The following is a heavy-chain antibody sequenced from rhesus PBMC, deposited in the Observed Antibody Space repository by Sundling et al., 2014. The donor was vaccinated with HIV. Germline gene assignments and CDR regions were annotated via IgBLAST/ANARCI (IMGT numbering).Heavy chain of an antibody. CDR3: TGGRGFGLGSDS. D-gene: IGHD3-3*01. V-gene: IGHV4-147*01. Sequence: QLQLQESGPGLVKPSETLSVTCAVSGGSISSSYWSWIRQPPGKGLEYIGRIHADRGSTNYNPSLTSRVSISTDTSKNQFSLKLKSVTAADTAIYYCTGGRGFGLGSDSWGQGLLV. CDR2: IHADRGST. J-gene: IGHJ4*01. CDR1: GGSISSSY.